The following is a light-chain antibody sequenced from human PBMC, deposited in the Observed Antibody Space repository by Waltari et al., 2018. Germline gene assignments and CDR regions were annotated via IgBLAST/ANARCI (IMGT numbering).Light chain of an antibody. CDR3: QQYYSSRT. CDR1: QSVLYSPNNKNY. CDR2: WAS. Sequence: DIVMTQSPDSLAVSLGERATINCKSSQSVLYSPNNKNYLAWYQQKPGQPPKLLIYWASNRESGVPDRFSGSGSGTDFTLTISSLQAEDVAVYYCQQYYSSRTFGQGTKVEIK. V-gene: IGKV4-1*01. J-gene: IGKJ1*01.